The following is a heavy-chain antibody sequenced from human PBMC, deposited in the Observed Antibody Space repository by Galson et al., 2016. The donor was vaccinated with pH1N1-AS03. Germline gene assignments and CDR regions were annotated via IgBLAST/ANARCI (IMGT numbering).Heavy chain of an antibody. D-gene: IGHD5-18*01. CDR3: ARAYNPRGEADYCGMGV. V-gene: IGHV3-30*02. CDR2: MRYDGAKE. J-gene: IGHJ6*02. CDR1: GFTFTSYG. Sequence: SLRLSCAASGFTFTSYGIHWVRQAPGKGLEWVAFMRYDGAKENYADSVKGRFIITRDNSKNTLYLQMNTLRVEDTAVYFCARAYNPRGEADYCGMGVWGQGTTVTVSS.